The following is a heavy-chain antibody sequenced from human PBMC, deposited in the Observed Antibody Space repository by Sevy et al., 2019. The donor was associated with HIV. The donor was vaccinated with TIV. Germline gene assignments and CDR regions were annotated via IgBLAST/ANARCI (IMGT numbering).Heavy chain of an antibody. J-gene: IGHJ5*02. V-gene: IGHV4-31*03. Sequence: SETLSLTCTVSGGSISSGGYYWSWIRQHPGKGLEWIGYIYYSGSTCYNPSLKSRVTISVDTSKNQFSLKLSSVTAADTAVYYCARGGGGIVVVPAAPYNWFDPWGQGTLVTVSS. CDR3: ARGGGGIVVVPAAPYNWFDP. CDR2: IYYSGST. D-gene: IGHD2-2*01. CDR1: GGSISSGGYY.